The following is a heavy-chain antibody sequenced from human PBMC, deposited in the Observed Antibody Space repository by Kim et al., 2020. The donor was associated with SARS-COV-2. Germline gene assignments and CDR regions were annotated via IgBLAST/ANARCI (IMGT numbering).Heavy chain of an antibody. CDR2: IDGSDGTT. J-gene: IGHJ4*02. V-gene: IGHV3-23*01. CDR3: MKGGWGWIWDH. CDR1: GFTFTGHA. D-gene: IGHD2-21*01. Sequence: GGSLRLSCTTSGFTFTGHAMSWVRQAPGKGLEWVSSIDGSDGTTYYVDSVKGRFTISRDDSKNTLYLQMSALRCDYTAVYYCMKGGWGWIWDHWGQGTQV.